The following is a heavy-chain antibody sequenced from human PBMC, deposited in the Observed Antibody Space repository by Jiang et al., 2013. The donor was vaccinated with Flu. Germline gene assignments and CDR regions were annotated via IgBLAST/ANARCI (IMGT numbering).Heavy chain of an antibody. D-gene: IGHD1-14*01. CDR3: ARQRTGDFDY. CDR1: GGSISSSSYY. Sequence: GLVKPSETLSLTCTVSGGSISSSSYYWGWIRQPPGKGLEWIGSIYYSGSTYYNPSLKSRVTISVDTSKNQFSLKLSSVTAADTAVYYCARQRTGDFDYWGQGTLVTVSS. V-gene: IGHV4-39*01. J-gene: IGHJ4*02. CDR2: IYYSGST.